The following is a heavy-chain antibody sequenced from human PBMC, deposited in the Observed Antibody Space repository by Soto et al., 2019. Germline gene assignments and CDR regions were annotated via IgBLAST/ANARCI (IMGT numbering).Heavy chain of an antibody. V-gene: IGHV3-21*01. Sequence: GGSLRLSCAASGFTFRGFTMNWVRQAPGKGLEWVSTISSNSAYIYYTDALRGRFTISRDNAKNSLHLQMNSLRAEDTAVYYCTRDASRDSSARGWFDPWGPGTLVTVSS. J-gene: IGHJ5*02. CDR1: GFTFRGFT. CDR2: ISSNSAYI. CDR3: TRDASRDSSARGWFDP. D-gene: IGHD6-13*01.